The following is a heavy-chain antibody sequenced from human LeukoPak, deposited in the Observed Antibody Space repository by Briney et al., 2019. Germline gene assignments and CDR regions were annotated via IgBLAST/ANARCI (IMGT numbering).Heavy chain of an antibody. CDR2: IIPIFGTA. CDR3: AREGNYYESSGFSINWFDP. Sequence: SVKVSCKASGGTFSSYAISWVRQAPGQGLEWMGGIIPIFGTANYAQKFQGRVTITADESTSTAYMELSSLRSEDTAVYYCAREGNYYESSGFSINWFDPWGQGTLVTVSS. D-gene: IGHD3-22*01. J-gene: IGHJ5*02. CDR1: GGTFSSYA. V-gene: IGHV1-69*13.